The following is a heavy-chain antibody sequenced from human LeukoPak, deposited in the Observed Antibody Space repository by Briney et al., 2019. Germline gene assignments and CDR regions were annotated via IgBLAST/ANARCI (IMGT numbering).Heavy chain of an antibody. CDR1: GYTFTGYY. CDR3: ARDHSNWNYAPDF. CDR2: INPNSGGT. V-gene: IGHV1-2*02. Sequence: ASVKVSCKASGYTFTGYYMHWVRQAPGQGLEWMGWINPNSGGTNYAQKFQGRVTMTRDTSISTAYMELSRLRSDDTAVYYCARDHSNWNYAPDFWGQGTLVIVSS. D-gene: IGHD1-7*01. J-gene: IGHJ4*02.